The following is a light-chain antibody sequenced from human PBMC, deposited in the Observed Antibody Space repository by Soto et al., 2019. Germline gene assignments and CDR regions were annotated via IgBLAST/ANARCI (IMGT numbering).Light chain of an antibody. CDR1: SSDVGGYNY. CDR2: DVS. J-gene: IGLJ2*01. CDR3: SSYTSSSSQVV. Sequence: QSALTQPASVSGSPGQSITISCTGTSSDVGGYNYVSWYQQHPGKAPKLMIYDVSNRPSGVSNRFSGSKSGNTASLTISGLQGEEAADYYCSSYTSSSSQVVFGGGTKLTVL. V-gene: IGLV2-14*01.